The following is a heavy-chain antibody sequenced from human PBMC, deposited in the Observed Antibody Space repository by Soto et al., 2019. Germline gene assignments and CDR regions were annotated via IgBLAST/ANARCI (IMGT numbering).Heavy chain of an antibody. CDR1: VGSISSYY. CDR3: ARWAEYYYDSSGGGDAFDI. Sequence: PSETLSLTCTVSVGSISSYYWIWIRQPPGKGLEWIGYIYYSGSTNYNPSLKSRVTISVDTSKNQFSLKLSSVTAADTAVYYCARWAEYYYDSSGGGDAFDIWGQGTMVTVSS. V-gene: IGHV4-59*01. J-gene: IGHJ3*02. D-gene: IGHD3-22*01. CDR2: IYYSGST.